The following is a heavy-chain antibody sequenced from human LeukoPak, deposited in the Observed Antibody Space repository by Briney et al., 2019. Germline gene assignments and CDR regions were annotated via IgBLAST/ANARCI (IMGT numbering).Heavy chain of an antibody. J-gene: IGHJ5*02. D-gene: IGHD3-10*01. CDR1: GGSISSYY. V-gene: IGHV4-4*07. CDR2: IYTSGST. Sequence: SETLSLTCTVSGGSISSYYWSWIRQPAGKGLEWIGRIYTSGSTNYNPSLKSRVTMPVDTSKNQFSLKLSSVTAADTAVYYCARAHITMVRGVPNWFDPWGQGTLVTVSS. CDR3: ARAHITMVRGVPNWFDP.